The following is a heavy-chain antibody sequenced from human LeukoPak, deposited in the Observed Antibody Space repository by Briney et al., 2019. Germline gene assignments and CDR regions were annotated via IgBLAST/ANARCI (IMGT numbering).Heavy chain of an antibody. CDR3: AKDARRTSGWYFFDY. D-gene: IGHD6-19*01. J-gene: IGHJ4*02. CDR1: GFAFSRLA. CDR2: ISDSGSLT. V-gene: IGHV3-23*01. Sequence: GGSLRLSCAASGFAFSRLAMGWVRQATGKGLEWVSVISDSGSLTYYADSVKGRFTISRDNSKNTLFLQMNSLRAEDTAVYYCAKDARRTSGWYFFDYWGQGTLVTVSS.